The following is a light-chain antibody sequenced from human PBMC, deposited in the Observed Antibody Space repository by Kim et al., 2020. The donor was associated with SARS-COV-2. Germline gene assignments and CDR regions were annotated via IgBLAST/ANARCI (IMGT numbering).Light chain of an antibody. V-gene: IGLV3-19*01. CDR2: GKD. CDR1: SLRRYY. CDR3: HSRDSTGKHEV. J-gene: IGLJ2*01. Sequence: ALGQTVRITCQGDSLRRYYASWYQHKPGQAPILVSYGKDSRPSGIPDRFSGPRSGDTASMIITGAQAEDEADYYCHSRDSTGKHEVFGAGTQLTVL.